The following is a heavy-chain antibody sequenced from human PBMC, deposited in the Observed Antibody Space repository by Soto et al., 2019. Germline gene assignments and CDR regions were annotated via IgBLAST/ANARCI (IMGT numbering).Heavy chain of an antibody. CDR2: ISSSSSTI. V-gene: IGHV3-48*01. J-gene: IGHJ6*03. CDR1: GFTFSSYS. CDR3: ARGKAARDEYYYYYYMDV. D-gene: IGHD6-6*01. Sequence: GGSLRLSCAASGFTFSSYSMNWVRQAPGKGLEWVSYISSSSSTIYYADSVKGRFTISRDNAKNSLYLQMNSLRAEDTAVYYCARGKAARDEYYYYYYMDVWGKGTTVTVSS.